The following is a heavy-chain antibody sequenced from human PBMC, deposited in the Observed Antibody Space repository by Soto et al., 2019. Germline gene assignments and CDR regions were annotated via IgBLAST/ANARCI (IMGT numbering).Heavy chain of an antibody. CDR3: AGGGVVSFDYPFDY. Sequence: SETLSLTCAVSGGYISSSNWWSWVRQPPGKGLEWIGEIYHSGSTNYNPSLKSRVTISVDKSKNQFSLKLSSVTAADTAVYYCAGGGVVSFDYPFDYWGQGTLVTVSS. V-gene: IGHV4-4*02. CDR2: IYHSGST. J-gene: IGHJ4*02. D-gene: IGHD3-3*01. CDR1: GGYISSSNW.